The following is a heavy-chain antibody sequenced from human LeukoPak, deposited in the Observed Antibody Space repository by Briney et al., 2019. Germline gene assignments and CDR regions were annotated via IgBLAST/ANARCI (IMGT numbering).Heavy chain of an antibody. Sequence: GGSLRLSCAASGFTFSSYSMNWVRQAPGKGLEWVSSISSSSSYIYYADSVKGRFTISRDNAKNSLYLQMNSLRAEDTAVYYCARVGGYCSSTSCYTRGGYDYWGQGTLVTVSS. CDR3: ARVGGYCSSTSCYTRGGYDY. J-gene: IGHJ4*02. CDR1: GFTFSSYS. D-gene: IGHD2-2*02. CDR2: ISSSSSYI. V-gene: IGHV3-21*01.